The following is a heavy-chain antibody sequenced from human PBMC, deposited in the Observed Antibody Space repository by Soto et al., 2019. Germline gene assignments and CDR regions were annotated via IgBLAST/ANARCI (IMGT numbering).Heavy chain of an antibody. V-gene: IGHV4-59*12. CDR3: ATRPRGDFEGDFDY. Sequence: SETLSLTCTVSGGSISSYYWSWIRQPPGKGLEWIGYMYHSGSTYYNPSLTSRVTISIDRSKNQFSLKLSSVTAADTAVYCCATRPRGDFEGDFDYSGHGTLVTVSS. CDR2: MYHSGST. CDR1: GGSISSYY. D-gene: IGHD4-17*01. J-gene: IGHJ4*01.